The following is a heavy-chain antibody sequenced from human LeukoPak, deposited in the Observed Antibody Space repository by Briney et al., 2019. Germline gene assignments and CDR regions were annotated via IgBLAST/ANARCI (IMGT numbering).Heavy chain of an antibody. Sequence: GASVKVSCKASGYTFTSYYIHWVRQAPGQGPEWMGIINPGGGSTSYAQKFQGRVTMTRDTSTSTVYMELSSLRSEDTAVYYCARDREWGPEDYYDGWGQGTLVTVSS. J-gene: IGHJ4*02. CDR2: INPGGGST. CDR1: GYTFTSYY. D-gene: IGHD3-22*01. V-gene: IGHV1-46*01. CDR3: ARDREWGPEDYYDG.